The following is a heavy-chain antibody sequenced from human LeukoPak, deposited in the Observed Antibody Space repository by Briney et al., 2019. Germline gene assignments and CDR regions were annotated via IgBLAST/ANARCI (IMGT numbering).Heavy chain of an antibody. CDR1: GGSINSYY. CDR3: ARVPPTVTAGRYYYCYMDV. V-gene: IGHV4-59*01. CDR2: IYYSGGT. D-gene: IGHD4-17*01. J-gene: IGHJ6*03. Sequence: SETLSLTCTVSGGSINSYYWSWIRQPPGKGPEWIGYIYYSGGTTYNPSLKSRVTISVDTSKNQFSLKVSSVTAADTAVYYCARVPPTVTAGRYYYCYMDVWGKGTTVTVSS.